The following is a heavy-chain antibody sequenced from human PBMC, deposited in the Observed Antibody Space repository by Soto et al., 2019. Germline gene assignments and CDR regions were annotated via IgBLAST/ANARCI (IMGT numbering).Heavy chain of an antibody. J-gene: IGHJ4*02. CDR3: ARHKKYGDARFDY. CDR1: GGSISSSSYY. D-gene: IGHD4-17*01. V-gene: IGHV4-39*01. Sequence: SETLSLTCTVSGGSISSSSYYWGGIRQPPGKGLEWIGSIYYSGSTYYNPSLKSRVTISVDTSKNQFSLKLSSVTAADTAVYYCARHKKYGDARFDYWGQGTLVTVSS. CDR2: IYYSGST.